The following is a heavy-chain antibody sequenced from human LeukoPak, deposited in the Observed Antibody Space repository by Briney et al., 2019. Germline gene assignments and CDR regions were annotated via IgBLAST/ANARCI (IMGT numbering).Heavy chain of an antibody. V-gene: IGHV4-59*01. J-gene: IGHJ5*02. CDR3: ARDRGIVGATTWFDP. CDR1: DGSISSYY. Sequence: PSETLSLTCTVSDGSISSYYWSWIRQPPGKGLEWIGYIYYSGSTNYNPSLKSRVTISVDTSKNQFSLKLSSVTAADTAVYYCARDRGIVGATTWFDPWGQGTLVTVSS. D-gene: IGHD1-26*01. CDR2: IYYSGST.